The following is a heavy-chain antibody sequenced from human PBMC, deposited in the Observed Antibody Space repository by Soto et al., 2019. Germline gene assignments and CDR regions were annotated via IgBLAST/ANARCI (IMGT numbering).Heavy chain of an antibody. J-gene: IGHJ6*02. CDR1: GYTFTSYG. CDR2: ISAYNGNT. Sequence: VQLVQSGAEVKKPGASVKVSCKASGYTFTSYGISWVRQAPGQGLEWMGWISAYNGNTNYAQKLQGRVTMTTDTSTSTAYMELRSLRSDDTAVYYCARDGPHMVPAAMNYYYYGMDVWGQGTTVTVSS. D-gene: IGHD2-2*01. CDR3: ARDGPHMVPAAMNYYYYGMDV. V-gene: IGHV1-18*01.